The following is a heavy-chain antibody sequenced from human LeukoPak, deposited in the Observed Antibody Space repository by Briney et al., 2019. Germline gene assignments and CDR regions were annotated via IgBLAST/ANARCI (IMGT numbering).Heavy chain of an antibody. Sequence: PGGSLRLSCAASGFAFSSYAMSWVRQAPGKGLEWVSAISGSGGSTYYADSVKGRFTISRDNSKNTLYLQMNSLRAEDTAVYYCAKESYGSGRYTDGYWGQGTLVTVSS. J-gene: IGHJ4*02. CDR1: GFAFSSYA. CDR3: AKESYGSGRYTDGY. V-gene: IGHV3-23*01. D-gene: IGHD3-10*01. CDR2: ISGSGGST.